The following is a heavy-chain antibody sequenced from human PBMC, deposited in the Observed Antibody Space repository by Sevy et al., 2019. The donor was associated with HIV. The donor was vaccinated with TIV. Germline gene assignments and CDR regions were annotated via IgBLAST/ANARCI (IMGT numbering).Heavy chain of an antibody. J-gene: IGHJ4*02. CDR1: GYRLSELS. CDR2: FDPEDGEI. Sequence: ASVKVSCKISGYRLSELSMHWVRQAPGKGLEWMGRFDPEDGEIIYAQKFQGRVTVTEDTSTDTANMELSRLRSEDTAVYYCATGREYYDENSGYFDYWGPGTLVTVSS. D-gene: IGHD3-22*01. V-gene: IGHV1-24*01. CDR3: ATGREYYDENSGYFDY.